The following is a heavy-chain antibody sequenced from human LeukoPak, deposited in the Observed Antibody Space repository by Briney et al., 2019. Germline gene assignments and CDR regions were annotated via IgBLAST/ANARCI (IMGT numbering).Heavy chain of an antibody. V-gene: IGHV3-53*01. CDR2: IYSGGTA. J-gene: IGHJ5*02. Sequence: PGGSLRLSCAASGFTVSSNYMSWVRQAPGKGLEWVSVIYSGGTAYYADSVKGRYTISRDNSKSTLYLQMNSLRAEDTAVYYCARGQELRFYNWFDPWGQGTLVTVSS. CDR3: ARGQELRFYNWFDP. D-gene: IGHD1-7*01. CDR1: GFTVSSNY.